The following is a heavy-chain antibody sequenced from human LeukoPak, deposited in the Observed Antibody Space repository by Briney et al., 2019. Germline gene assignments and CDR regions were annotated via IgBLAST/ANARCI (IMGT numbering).Heavy chain of an antibody. V-gene: IGHV6-1*01. D-gene: IGHD2-2*01. CDR2: TYYRSTWYN. Sequence: SRTLSLTCAISGDSVSSNSVTWNWIRQSPSRGLEWLGRTYYRSTWYNDYAVSVRGRITVNPDTSKNQFSLHLNSVTPEDTAVYYCARRLTQYDCFDPWGQGTLVTVSS. J-gene: IGHJ5*02. CDR3: ARRLTQYDCFDP. CDR1: GDSVSSNSVT.